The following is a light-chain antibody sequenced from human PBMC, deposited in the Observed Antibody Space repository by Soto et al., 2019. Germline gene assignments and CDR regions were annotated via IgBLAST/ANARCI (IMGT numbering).Light chain of an antibody. CDR2: AVS. CDR3: SSYTTDSSYV. V-gene: IGLV2-14*01. Sequence: QSVLTQPASVSGSPGQSITISCTGTSSDVGLYDYVSWYQQHPGKAPQLMIYAVSNRPSGVSNRFSASKSGNTASLFISGLQAEDEADYYCSSYTTDSSYVFGHGTKLTV. CDR1: SSDVGLYDY. J-gene: IGLJ1*01.